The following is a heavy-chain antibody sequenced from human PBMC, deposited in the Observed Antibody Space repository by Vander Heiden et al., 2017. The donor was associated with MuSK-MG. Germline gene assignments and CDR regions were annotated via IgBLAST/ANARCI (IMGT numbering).Heavy chain of an antibody. J-gene: IGHJ5*02. CDR2: IFYHGST. CDR1: GYSISRGYY. D-gene: IGHD3-10*01. CDR3: ARASTYDYGSGRNWFDP. Sequence: QVQLQESGPGLVKPSETLSLTCAVSGYSISRGYYWGWIRQSPGKGLEWIGSIFYHGSTYYNPSLKSRLTISVDTSKNQFSLRLSSVTAADTAVYFCARASTYDYGSGRNWFDPWGQGTLVTVSS. V-gene: IGHV4-38-2*01.